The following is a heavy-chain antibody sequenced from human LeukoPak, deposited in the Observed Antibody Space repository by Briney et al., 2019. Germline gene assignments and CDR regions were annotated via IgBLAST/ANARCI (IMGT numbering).Heavy chain of an antibody. CDR3: ARRGTMGQLGY. J-gene: IGHJ4*02. CDR1: GYDFSTYW. CDR2: IYPGDSDI. Sequence: GESLKISCKGSGYDFSTYWIGWVRQMPGKGLEWMGVIYPGDSDIRYSPSLQGQVTISADQSITTAYLQWTSLTTSDTAMYYCARRGTMGQLGYWGQGTLVTVSS. V-gene: IGHV5-51*01. D-gene: IGHD3-10*01.